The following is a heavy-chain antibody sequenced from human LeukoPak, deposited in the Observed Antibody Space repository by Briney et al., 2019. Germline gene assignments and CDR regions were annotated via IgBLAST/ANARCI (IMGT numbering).Heavy chain of an antibody. Sequence: GGSLRLSCTASGFTFNSYGMHFVRQAPGKGLEWVSFIRYDGSNQYYADSVRGRFSISRDNSNNTLYLQMNSLKPQDTAVYFCARGYGERHFDYWGQGTLVTVSS. CDR2: IRYDGSNQ. V-gene: IGHV3-30*02. D-gene: IGHD5-18*01. CDR1: GFTFNSYG. CDR3: ARGYGERHFDY. J-gene: IGHJ4*02.